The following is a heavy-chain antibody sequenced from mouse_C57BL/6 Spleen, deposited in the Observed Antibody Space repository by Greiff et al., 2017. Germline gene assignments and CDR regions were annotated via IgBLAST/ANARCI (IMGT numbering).Heavy chain of an antibody. D-gene: IGHD2-1*01. V-gene: IGHV3-6*01. CDR3: ARGGGYYGNYVWLAY. Sequence: EVQLQQSGPGLVKPSQSLSLTCSVTGYSITSGYYWNWIRQFPGNKLEWMGYISYDGSNNYNPSLKNRSSITRDTSENQFFLKLNSVTTEDTATYYCARGGGYYGNYVWLAYWGQGTLVTVSA. J-gene: IGHJ3*01. CDR1: GYSITSGYY. CDR2: ISYDGSN.